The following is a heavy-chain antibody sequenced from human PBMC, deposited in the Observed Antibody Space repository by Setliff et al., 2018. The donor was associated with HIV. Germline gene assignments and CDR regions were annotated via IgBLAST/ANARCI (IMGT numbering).Heavy chain of an antibody. J-gene: IGHJ4*02. D-gene: IGHD3-22*01. CDR2: INTYTGNP. V-gene: IGHV7-4-1*02. CDR1: GGTFNTYA. Sequence: ASVKVSCKTSGGTFNTYAISWVRQAPGQGLEWMGWINTYTGNPTYAQDFTGRFVFSLDTSVSTAYLQISSLKAEDIAVYYCARDGYYYDSSGHLAYYFDYWGQGTLVTVSS. CDR3: ARDGYYYDSSGHLAYYFDY.